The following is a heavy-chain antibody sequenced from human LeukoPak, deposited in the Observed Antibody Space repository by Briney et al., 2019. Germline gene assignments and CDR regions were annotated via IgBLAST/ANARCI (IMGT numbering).Heavy chain of an antibody. D-gene: IGHD4-17*01. CDR2: IYYSWST. CDR3: ARDPPLHYGDYAVGPTRYFDY. Sequence: PSETLSLTCTVSGGSISSSSYYWGWIRQPPGKGLEWIGSIYYSWSTYYNPSLKSRVTISVDTSKNQFSLKLSSVTAADTAVYYCARDPPLHYGDYAVGPTRYFDYWGQGTLVTVSS. V-gene: IGHV4-39*07. J-gene: IGHJ4*02. CDR1: GGSISSSSYY.